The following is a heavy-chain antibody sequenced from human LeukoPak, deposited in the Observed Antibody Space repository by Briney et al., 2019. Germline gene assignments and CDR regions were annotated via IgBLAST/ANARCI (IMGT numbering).Heavy chain of an antibody. V-gene: IGHV3-21*01. J-gene: IGHJ2*01. CDR3: ARGGYSYGPHWYFDL. CDR1: GFTFSGYS. Sequence: GGSLRLSCAASGFTFSGYSMNWVRQAPGKGLEWVSSISSSSSYIYYADSVKGRFTISRDNAKNSLYLQMNSLRAEDTAVYYCARGGYSYGPHWYFDLWGRGTLVTVSS. D-gene: IGHD5-18*01. CDR2: ISSSSSYI.